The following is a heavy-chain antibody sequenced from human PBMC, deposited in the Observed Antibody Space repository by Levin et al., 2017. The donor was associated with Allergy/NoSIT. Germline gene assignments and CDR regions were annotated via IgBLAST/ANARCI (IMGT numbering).Heavy chain of an antibody. V-gene: IGHV3-11*05. Sequence: GGSLRLSCAASGFIVSDSYMSWIRQAPGKGLEWVSNISRGNSYTNYLDSVKGRFTISRDNAKNSLYLQMNSLRAEDTAIYYCARGRVPNDYWGQGTLVTVSS. CDR3: ARGRVPNDY. D-gene: IGHD3-10*01. CDR1: GFIVSDSY. J-gene: IGHJ4*02. CDR2: ISRGNSYT.